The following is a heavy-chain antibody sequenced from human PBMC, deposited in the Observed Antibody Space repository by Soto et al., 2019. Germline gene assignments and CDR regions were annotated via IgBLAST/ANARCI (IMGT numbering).Heavy chain of an antibody. CDR3: VRASNHFNWFPEAFDI. D-gene: IGHD3-9*01. V-gene: IGHV5-51*01. CDR1: GFSFTTYW. CDR2: IYPGDSDT. Sequence: GESLKISCKTSGFSFTTYWIGWMRQMPGKGLEWVGIIYPGDSDTRYSPSFQGQVTISADRSISTAYLQWSSLKASDTAMYYCVRASNHFNWFPEAFDIWGQGTMVTVSS. J-gene: IGHJ3*02.